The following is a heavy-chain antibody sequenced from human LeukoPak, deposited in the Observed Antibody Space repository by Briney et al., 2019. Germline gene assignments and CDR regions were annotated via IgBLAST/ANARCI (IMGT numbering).Heavy chain of an antibody. CDR3: ARLRGSWFDP. J-gene: IGHJ5*02. V-gene: IGHV4-59*08. Sequence: PSETLSLTCTVSGGSISSYYWSWIRQPPGKGLEWIGYIYYSGSTNYNPSLKSRVTISVDMSKNQFSLKLSSVTAADTAVYYCARLRGSWFDPWGQGTLVTVSS. CDR2: IYYSGST. D-gene: IGHD3-10*01. CDR1: GGSISSYY.